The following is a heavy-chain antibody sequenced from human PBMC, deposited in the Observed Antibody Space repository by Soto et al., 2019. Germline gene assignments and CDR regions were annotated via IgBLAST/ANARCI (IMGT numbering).Heavy chain of an antibody. Sequence: SETMSLTCNLSGGSISSGSYYWSWIRQHPGKGLEWIGHSYYSGSTYYNPSLKSRVTISVDTSKNQFSLKLSSVTAADTAVYYCARDRYSSGLAGYWGQGTLVTVSS. CDR3: ARDRYSSGLAGY. J-gene: IGHJ4*02. D-gene: IGHD6-19*01. CDR2: SYYSGST. CDR1: GGSISSGSYY. V-gene: IGHV4-31*03.